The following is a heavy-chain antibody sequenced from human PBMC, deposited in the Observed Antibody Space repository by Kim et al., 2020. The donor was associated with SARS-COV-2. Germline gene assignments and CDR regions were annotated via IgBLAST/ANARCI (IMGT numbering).Heavy chain of an antibody. CDR1: GFTFSSYS. CDR3: ARDRGVVVVSNWFDP. Sequence: GGSLRLSCAASGFTFSSYSMNWVRQAPGKGLEWVSSISSSSSYIYYADSVKGRFTISRDNAKNSLYLQMNSLRAEDTAVYYCARDRGVVVVSNWFDPWGQGTLVTVSS. D-gene: IGHD2-15*01. CDR2: ISSSSSYI. J-gene: IGHJ5*02. V-gene: IGHV3-21*01.